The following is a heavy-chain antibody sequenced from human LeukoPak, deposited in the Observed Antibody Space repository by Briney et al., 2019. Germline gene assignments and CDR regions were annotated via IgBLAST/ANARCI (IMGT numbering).Heavy chain of an antibody. D-gene: IGHD3-22*01. J-gene: IGHJ4*02. V-gene: IGHV1-69*04. CDR3: ARARAYYYDSKAGIDY. CDR2: IIPILGIA. CDR1: GGTLSSYA. Sequence: SVKVSCKASGGTLSSYAISWVRQAPGQGLECMGRIIPILGIANYAQKFQGRVTITADKSTSTAYMELSSLRSEDTAVYYCARARAYYYDSKAGIDYWGQGTLVTVSS.